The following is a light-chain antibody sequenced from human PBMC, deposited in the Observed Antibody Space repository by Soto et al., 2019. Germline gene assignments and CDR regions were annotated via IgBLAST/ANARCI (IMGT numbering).Light chain of an antibody. V-gene: IGLV1-40*01. Sequence: QSVLTQPPSVSGAPGQTVTISCTGTSSNIGAGFDVHWYQQLPGAAPKLLIYANTDRPSGVPARFSGSKSVTSASLAITGHQPEDEADYFCLSYDTSLRGVFGGGTKVTVL. CDR2: ANT. J-gene: IGLJ2*01. CDR1: SSNIGAGFD. CDR3: LSYDTSLRGV.